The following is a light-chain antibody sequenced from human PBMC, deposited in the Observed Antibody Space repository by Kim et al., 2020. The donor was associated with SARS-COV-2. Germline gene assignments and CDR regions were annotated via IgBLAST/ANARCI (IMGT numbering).Light chain of an antibody. J-gene: IGLJ3*02. Sequence: PGLIVTLSCASITGAVTSGYYPTWFQQKPGQAPRALIYNTVDKHSWTPARFSGSLLGGKAALTLSGVQPEDEAEYYCLLYYVGAWVFGGGTQLTVL. CDR2: NTV. CDR3: LLYYVGAWV. V-gene: IGLV7-43*01. CDR1: TGAVTSGYY.